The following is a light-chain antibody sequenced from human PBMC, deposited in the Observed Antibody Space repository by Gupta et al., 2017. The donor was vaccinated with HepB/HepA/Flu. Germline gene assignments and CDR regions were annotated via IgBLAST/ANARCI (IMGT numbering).Light chain of an antibody. J-gene: IGLJ2*01. Sequence: SFLTLPPSMSEAQGLRVSNPRQRSGSNIGYNYVSWYLQLPATAPKLLIYENTKRAAGIPDRFSGSKSGTSATRDITGLQTGDEAYYFCGARDSTFSVDIFGGVTRLTVL. CDR3: GARDSTFSVDI. CDR2: ENT. V-gene: IGLV1-51*02. CDR1: GSNIGYNY.